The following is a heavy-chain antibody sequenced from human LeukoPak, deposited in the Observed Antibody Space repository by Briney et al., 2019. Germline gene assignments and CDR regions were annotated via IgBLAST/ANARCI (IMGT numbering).Heavy chain of an antibody. J-gene: IGHJ5*02. Sequence: GASVKVSCKASGYTFTGYYMHWVRQAPGQGLEWMGWINPNSGGTNYAQKFQGRVTMTRDTSSSTAYMELSRLRSDDTAVYYCARDPTTYYYDSSGYYSVGWFDPWGQGTLVTVSS. D-gene: IGHD3-22*01. CDR3: ARDPTTYYYDSSGYYSVGWFDP. CDR2: INPNSGGT. CDR1: GYTFTGYY. V-gene: IGHV1-2*02.